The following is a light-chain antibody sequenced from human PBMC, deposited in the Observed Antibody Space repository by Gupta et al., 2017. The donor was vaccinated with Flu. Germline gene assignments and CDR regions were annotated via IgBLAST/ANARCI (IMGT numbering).Light chain of an antibody. CDR3: QQYYNVPFT. J-gene: IGKJ4*01. CDR1: QSILTSSNNQNY. CDR2: RAS. Sequence: DIVMTQSPDSLAVSLCERATINCKSSQSILTSSNNQNYLAWYQQKPGQPPKLLISRASTRESGVPDRFSGSGSGTDFTLTISSLQAEDVAVYYCQQYYNVPFTFGGGTKVEI. V-gene: IGKV4-1*01.